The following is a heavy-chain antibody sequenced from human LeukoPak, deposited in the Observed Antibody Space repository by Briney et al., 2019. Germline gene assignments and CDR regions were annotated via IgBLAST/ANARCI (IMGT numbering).Heavy chain of an antibody. V-gene: IGHV4-59*01. J-gene: IGHJ4*02. CDR2: IYGSGYT. Sequence: SETLSLTCTVSGGSISGWYWSWIRQPPGKGLEWIGYIYGSGYTNYNPSLKSRVTMSIDTSKNHFSLKLTSVTAADTATYYCARETSLAGFASGLGFNYWGQGILVAVSS. CDR1: GGSISGWY. D-gene: IGHD6-19*01. CDR3: ARETSLAGFASGLGFNY.